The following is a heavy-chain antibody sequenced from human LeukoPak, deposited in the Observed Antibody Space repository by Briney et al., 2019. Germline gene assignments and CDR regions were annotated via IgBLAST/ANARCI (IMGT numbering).Heavy chain of an antibody. D-gene: IGHD3-22*01. CDR1: VFTFSSYA. J-gene: IGHJ1*01. CDR2: ISGSGGST. CDR3: AKDWRSVYYYDSSGYYSSAEYFQH. V-gene: IGHV3-23*01. Sequence: GGSLRLSCAASVFTFSSYAMSWVRQAPGRGVEWVSAISGSGGSTYYADSVNGRFTTSRDNSKNSLYLQMNSLRAEDTAVYHCAKDWRSVYYYDSSGYYSSAEYFQHWGQGTLVTVSS.